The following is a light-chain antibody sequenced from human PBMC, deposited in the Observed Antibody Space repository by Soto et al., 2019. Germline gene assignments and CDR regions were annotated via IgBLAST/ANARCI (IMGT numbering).Light chain of an antibody. CDR2: KAS. Sequence: DIQMAQSPSTLPASVGDRVTITCRANQSISTWLAWYQQKPGKAPNLLIYKASRLETGVPSRFSGSGSGTEFTLTIRFLPPDDFATYYCQQYNPYSPWTFGQGTKVDIK. V-gene: IGKV1-5*03. CDR1: QSISTW. J-gene: IGKJ1*01. CDR3: QQYNPYSPWT.